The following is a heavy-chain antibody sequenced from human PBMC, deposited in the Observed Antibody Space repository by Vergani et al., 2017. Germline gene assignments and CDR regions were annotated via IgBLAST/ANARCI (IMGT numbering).Heavy chain of an antibody. CDR3: LTGREHGTNYYGSGESTEY. CDR2: ISWDGGST. J-gene: IGHJ4*02. D-gene: IGHD3-10*01. V-gene: IGHV3-43*01. CDR1: GFTFDDYT. Sequence: EVQLVESGGVVVQPGGSLRLSCAASGFTFDDYTMHWVRQAPGKGLEWVSLISWDGGSTYYADSVKGRFTISRDNSKNTLYLQMNSLRAEDTAVYYCLTGREHGTNYYGSGESTEYWGQGTLVTVSS.